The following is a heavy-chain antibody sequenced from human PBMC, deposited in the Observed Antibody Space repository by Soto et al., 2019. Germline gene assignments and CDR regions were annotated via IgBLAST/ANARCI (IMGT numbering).Heavy chain of an antibody. D-gene: IGHD3-3*01. CDR3: AKEFWSGPFDY. J-gene: IGHJ4*02. V-gene: IGHV3-33*06. CDR1: GFTFSSYG. Sequence: HPGGSLRLSCAASGFTFSSYGMHWVRQAPGKGLEWVAVIWSDGSNKYYADSVKGRFTISRDNSKNTLYLQVNSLRAEDTAVDYCAKEFWSGPFDYWGQGTLVTVSS. CDR2: IWSDGSNK.